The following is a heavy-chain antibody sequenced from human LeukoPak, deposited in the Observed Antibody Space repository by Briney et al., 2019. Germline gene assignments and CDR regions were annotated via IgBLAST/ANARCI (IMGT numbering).Heavy chain of an antibody. Sequence: ASVKVSFKASGFTFSDYYIHWMRQAPGQGIEWMGWIKPSGGTKFAQRFEGRVTMTRDTSTSTAYMELRSLRSDDTAVYYCARDLTPDSSGYYYGDGEGFDYWGQGTLVTVSS. V-gene: IGHV1-2*02. CDR2: IKPSGGT. J-gene: IGHJ4*02. CDR1: GFTFSDYY. CDR3: ARDLTPDSSGYYYGDGEGFDY. D-gene: IGHD3-22*01.